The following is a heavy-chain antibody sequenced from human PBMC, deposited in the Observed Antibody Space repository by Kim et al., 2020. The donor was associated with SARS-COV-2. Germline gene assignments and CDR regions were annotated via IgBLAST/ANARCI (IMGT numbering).Heavy chain of an antibody. CDR1: GINFRNNW. CDR2: MREDGSGI. J-gene: IGHJ6*02. V-gene: IGHV3-7*05. CDR3: ARGHFGLDV. Sequence: GGFLRLSCVASGINFRNNWMSWVRQPLGKGLEWVAHMREDGSGIDYADSVKGRFTIFRDNAQNSLYLQMNSLRVDDTAVYYCARGHFGLDVWGQGTTVTV.